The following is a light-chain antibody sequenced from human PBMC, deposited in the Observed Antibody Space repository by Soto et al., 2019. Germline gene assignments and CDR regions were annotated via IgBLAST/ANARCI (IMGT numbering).Light chain of an antibody. J-gene: IGKJ2*01. CDR3: HQSYSMPNT. CDR1: QTIISY. V-gene: IGKV1-39*01. Sequence: DIPMTQSPSSLSASVGDSVTITCRASQTIISYLNWYQQKPGRAPKLLIYAASSLQGGVPSRFSGSGSGTDFTLTISSLQPEDFATYYCHQSYSMPNTFGQGTKLEIK. CDR2: AAS.